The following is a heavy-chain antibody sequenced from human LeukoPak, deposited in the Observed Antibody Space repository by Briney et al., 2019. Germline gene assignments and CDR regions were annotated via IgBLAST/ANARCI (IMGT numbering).Heavy chain of an antibody. Sequence: PGGSLRLSCAASGFPFSSYAIHWVRQAPAKGLELVSVISYDGSNKYYADSVKGRFTISRDNSKNTLYLQMNTMRVEDTAVYYCARDRGSLRRGDSSLQYWGQGTLVTVSS. D-gene: IGHD2-21*02. CDR3: ARDRGSLRRGDSSLQY. J-gene: IGHJ4*02. CDR1: GFPFSSYA. CDR2: ISYDGSNK. V-gene: IGHV3-30*04.